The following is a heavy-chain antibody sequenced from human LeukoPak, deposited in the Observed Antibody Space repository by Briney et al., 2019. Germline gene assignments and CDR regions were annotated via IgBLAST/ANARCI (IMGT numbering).Heavy chain of an antibody. CDR1: GGSISSSSYY. J-gene: IGHJ4*02. D-gene: IGHD3-22*01. V-gene: IGHV4-39*07. Sequence: SETLSLTCTVSGGSISSSSYYWGWIRQPPGKGLEWIGSIYYSGSTYYNPSLKSRVTISVDTSKNQFSLKLSSVTAADTAVYYCARSPYDSSGYSDYWGQGTLVTVSS. CDR3: ARSPYDSSGYSDY. CDR2: IYYSGST.